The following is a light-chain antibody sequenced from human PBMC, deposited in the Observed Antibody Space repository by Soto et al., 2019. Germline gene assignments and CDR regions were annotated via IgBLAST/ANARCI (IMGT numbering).Light chain of an antibody. Sequence: DIVLTQSPATLSLSPGERDTLSCRASQSVSSYLAWYQQKPGQARRLLIYSASIGATGTPARFSGSGSGSDFTLTISSLQSEDFAVYYCQQYNKWPLTFGTGTKVDI. CDR3: QQYNKWPLT. CDR1: QSVSSY. J-gene: IGKJ3*01. CDR2: SAS. V-gene: IGKV3-15*01.